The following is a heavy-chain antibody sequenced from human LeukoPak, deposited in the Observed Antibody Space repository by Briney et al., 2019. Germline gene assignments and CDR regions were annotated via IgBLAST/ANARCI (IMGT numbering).Heavy chain of an antibody. CDR2: ISYDGSNK. CDR1: GFTFSSYG. V-gene: IGHV3-30*18. Sequence: GRSLRLSCAASGFTFSSYGMHWVRQAPGKGLEWVAVISYDGSNKYYADSVKGRFTISRDNSKNTLYLQMNSLRAEDTAVYYCAKEWRVAGYFDYWGQGTLVTVSS. J-gene: IGHJ4*02. D-gene: IGHD6-19*01. CDR3: AKEWRVAGYFDY.